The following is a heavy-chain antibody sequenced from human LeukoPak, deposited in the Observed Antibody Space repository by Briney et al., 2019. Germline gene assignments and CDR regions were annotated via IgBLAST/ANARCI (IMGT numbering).Heavy chain of an antibody. CDR1: GFTFSNAW. CDR3: ARDFRYSDYYDSSGYFDY. D-gene: IGHD3-22*01. V-gene: IGHV3-11*04. Sequence: GGSLRLSCAASGFTFSNAWMSWVRQAPGKGLEWVSYISSSGSTIYYADSVKGRFTISRDNAKNSLYLQMNSLRAEDTAVYYCARDFRYSDYYDSSGYFDYWGQGTLVAVSS. J-gene: IGHJ4*02. CDR2: ISSSGSTI.